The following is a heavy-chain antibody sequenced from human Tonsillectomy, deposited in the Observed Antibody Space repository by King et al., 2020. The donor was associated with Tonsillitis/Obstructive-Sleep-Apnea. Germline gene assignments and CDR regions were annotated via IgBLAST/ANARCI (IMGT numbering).Heavy chain of an antibody. Sequence: VQLVESGGGVVQPGRSLRLSCAASGFTFSSYAMHWVRQAPGKGLEWVTIISFDGSNKYYADSVKGRFTISRDNSKNTLYLQMNSLRAEDTAVYYCARMVDGGSESYYMDPVRFYYYYGMDVWGQGTTVTVSS. CDR2: ISFDGSNK. CDR3: ARMVDGGSESYYMDPVRFYYYYGMDV. CDR1: GFTFSSYA. V-gene: IGHV3-30*04. J-gene: IGHJ6*02. D-gene: IGHD3-10*01.